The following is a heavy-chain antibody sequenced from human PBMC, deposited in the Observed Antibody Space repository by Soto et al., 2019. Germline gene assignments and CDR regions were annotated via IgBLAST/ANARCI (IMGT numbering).Heavy chain of an antibody. CDR1: GYTFTSSA. J-gene: IGHJ5*02. D-gene: IGHD3-10*01. V-gene: IGHV1-58*01. Sequence: SVKVSCKASGYTFTSSAVQWVRQARGQRLEWIGWIVVGSGNTNYAQKFQERVTITRDMSTSTAYMELSSLRSEDTAVYYCSAVGQITMVQGVITNNWFDPWGQGTLVTVSS. CDR2: IVVGSGNT. CDR3: SAVGQITMVQGVITNNWFDP.